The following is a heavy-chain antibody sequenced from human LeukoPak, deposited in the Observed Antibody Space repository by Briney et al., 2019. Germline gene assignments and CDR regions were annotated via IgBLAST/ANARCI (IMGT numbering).Heavy chain of an antibody. CDR1: GFTFSSYW. V-gene: IGHV3-74*01. D-gene: IGHD3-16*01. CDR2: INSDGSST. Sequence: QSGGSLRLSCAASGFTFSSYWMHWVRQAPGKGLVWVSRINSDGSSTSYADSVKGRFTISRDNAKNTLYLQMNSPRAEDTAVYYCANSGVMEYYGMDVWGQGTTVTVSS. CDR3: ANSGVMEYYGMDV. J-gene: IGHJ6*02.